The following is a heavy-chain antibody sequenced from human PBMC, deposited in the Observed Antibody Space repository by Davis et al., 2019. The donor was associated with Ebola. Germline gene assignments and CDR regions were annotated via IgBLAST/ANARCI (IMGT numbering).Heavy chain of an antibody. J-gene: IGHJ5*02. CDR3: ARQIVVVVAASKTGRFDP. V-gene: IGHV5-51*01. Sequence: GESLKISCTGSGYSFTSYWIGWVRQMPGKGLEWMGIIYPGDSDTRYSPSFQGQVTISADKSISTAYLQWSSLKASDTAMYYCARQIVVVVAASKTGRFDPWGQGTLVTVSS. CDR2: IYPGDSDT. CDR1: GYSFTSYW. D-gene: IGHD2-15*01.